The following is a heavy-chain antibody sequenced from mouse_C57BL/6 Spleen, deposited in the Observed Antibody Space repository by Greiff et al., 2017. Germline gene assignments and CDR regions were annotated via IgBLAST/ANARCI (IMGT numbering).Heavy chain of an antibody. CDR3: ASDGYYEVY. J-gene: IGHJ3*01. CDR2: ISYDGSN. V-gene: IGHV3-6*01. D-gene: IGHD2-3*01. CDR1: GYSITSCYY. Sequence: EVKLQESGPGLVKPSQSLSLTCSVTGYSITSCYYWNWIRQFPGNKLEWMGYISYDGSNNYNPSLKNRITITRDTSKNQFFLKLNSVTTEDTATYYCASDGYYEVYWGQGTLVTVSA.